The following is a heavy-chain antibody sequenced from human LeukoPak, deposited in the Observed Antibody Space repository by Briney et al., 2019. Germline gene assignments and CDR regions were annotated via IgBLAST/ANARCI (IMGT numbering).Heavy chain of an antibody. Sequence: GGSLRLSCAASGFTFDDYAMHWVRQAPGKGLEWVSGISWNSGSIGYADSVKGRFTISRDNAKNSLYPQMNSLRAEDTALYYCAKGAPSGQYYFDYWGQGTLVTVSS. D-gene: IGHD6-19*01. CDR3: AKGAPSGQYYFDY. CDR2: ISWNSGSI. V-gene: IGHV3-9*01. J-gene: IGHJ4*02. CDR1: GFTFDDYA.